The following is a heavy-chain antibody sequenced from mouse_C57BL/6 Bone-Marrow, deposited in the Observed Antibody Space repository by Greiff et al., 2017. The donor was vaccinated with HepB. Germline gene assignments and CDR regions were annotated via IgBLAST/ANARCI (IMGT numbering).Heavy chain of an antibody. CDR3: ARSSRRFDY. Sequence: VKVVESGPELVKPGASVKISCKASGYAFSSSWMNWVKQRPGKGLEWIGRIYPGDGDTNYNGKFKGKATLTADKSSSTAYMQLSSLTSEDSAVYFCARSSRRFDYWGQGTTLTVSS. V-gene: IGHV1-82*01. CDR2: IYPGDGDT. CDR1: GYAFSSSW. J-gene: IGHJ2*01.